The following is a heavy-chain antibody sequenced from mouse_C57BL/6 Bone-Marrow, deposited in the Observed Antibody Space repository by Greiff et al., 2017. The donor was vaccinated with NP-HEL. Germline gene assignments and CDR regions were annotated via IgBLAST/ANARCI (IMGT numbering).Heavy chain of an antibody. CDR2: IPHSGET. Sequence: VQLQESGPGLVKPSQSLFLTCSITGFSITSGYYWIWIRQSPGKPQEWMGYIPHSGETFYNPSLQSPISITRETSKNQFFLQLTSVTTEDTAMYYCAGDYDGYWYVDVWGTGTTVTVSS. CDR1: GFSITSGYY. D-gene: IGHD2-3*01. J-gene: IGHJ1*03. CDR3: AGDYDGYWYVDV. V-gene: IGHV12-3*01.